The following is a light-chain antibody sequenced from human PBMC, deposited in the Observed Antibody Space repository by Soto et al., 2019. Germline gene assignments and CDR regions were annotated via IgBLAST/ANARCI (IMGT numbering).Light chain of an antibody. Sequence: DIQMIQCPSSLSAYVGARVTISCRASQDIGNHLAWYQQKPGKVPKLLIHAASTLQSGVPSRFSGSGSGTDFTLTISSLQPEDVATYFCEMYNIAPLITFGQGTRLEIK. J-gene: IGKJ5*01. CDR1: QDIGNH. CDR3: EMYNIAPLIT. V-gene: IGKV1-27*01. CDR2: AAS.